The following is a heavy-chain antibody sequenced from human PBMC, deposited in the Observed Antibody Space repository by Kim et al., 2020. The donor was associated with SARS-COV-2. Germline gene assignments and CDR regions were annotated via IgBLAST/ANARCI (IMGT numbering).Heavy chain of an antibody. CDR3: AKQYSSSLYDADWFDP. CDR2: ISGSGGST. J-gene: IGHJ5*02. V-gene: IGHV3-23*01. D-gene: IGHD6-13*01. CDR1: GFTFSSYA. Sequence: GGSLRLSCAASGFTFSSYAMSWVRQAPGKGLEWVSAISGSGGSTYYADSVKGRFTISRDNSKNTLYLQMNSLRAEDTAVYYCAKQYSSSLYDADWFDPWGQGTLVTVSS.